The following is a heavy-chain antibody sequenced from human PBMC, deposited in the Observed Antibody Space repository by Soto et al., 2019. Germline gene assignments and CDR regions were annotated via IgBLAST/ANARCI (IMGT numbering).Heavy chain of an antibody. Sequence: PGGSLRLSCAASGFTFSSYGMHWVRQAPGKGLEWVAVISYDGSNKYYADSVKGRFTISRDNSKNTLYLQMNSLRAEDTAVYYCAKNLHPHYYDSSGLSPFDYWGQGTLVTVSS. CDR2: ISYDGSNK. J-gene: IGHJ4*02. CDR1: GFTFSSYG. V-gene: IGHV3-30*18. CDR3: AKNLHPHYYDSSGLSPFDY. D-gene: IGHD3-22*01.